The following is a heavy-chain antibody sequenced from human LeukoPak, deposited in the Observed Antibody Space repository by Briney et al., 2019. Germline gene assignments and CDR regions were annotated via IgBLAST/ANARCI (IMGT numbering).Heavy chain of an antibody. CDR3: ARDGYFDY. Sequence: QPGRSLRLSCAAPGFTFSSYSMYWVRQAPGKGLEWVAVISYDGSKEYYADSVKGRFTISRDNSKNTLYLQMNSLRPEDTAVYYCARDGYFDYWGQGNMVTVSS. J-gene: IGHJ4*02. CDR2: ISYDGSKE. V-gene: IGHV3-30-3*01. CDR1: GFTFSSYS.